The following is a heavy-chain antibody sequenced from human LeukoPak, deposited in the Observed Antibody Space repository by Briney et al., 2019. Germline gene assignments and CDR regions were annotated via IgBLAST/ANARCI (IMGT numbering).Heavy chain of an antibody. V-gene: IGHV3-23*01. J-gene: IGHJ3*02. Sequence: GSLRLSCAASGFTFSSYAMSWVRQAPGKGLEWVSAISGSGGSTYYADSVKGRFTISRDNSKNTLYLQMNSLRAEDTAVYYCAKPLAEYQLLPRAFDIWAQGTMVTVSS. D-gene: IGHD2-2*01. CDR3: AKPLAEYQLLPRAFDI. CDR1: GFTFSSYA. CDR2: ISGSGGST.